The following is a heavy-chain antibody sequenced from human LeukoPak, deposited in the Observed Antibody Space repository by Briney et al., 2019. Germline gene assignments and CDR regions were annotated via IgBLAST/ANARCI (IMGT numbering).Heavy chain of an antibody. J-gene: IGHJ4*02. CDR3: AGWEGGNSGYYFDY. Sequence: SVKVSCKASGDTFSSYAISWVRQAPGQGLEWMGRIIPIFGIANYAQKFQGRVTITADKSTSTAYMELSSLRSEDTAVYYCAGWEGGNSGYYFDYWGQGTLVTVSS. D-gene: IGHD4-23*01. CDR2: IIPIFGIA. V-gene: IGHV1-69*04. CDR1: GDTFSSYA.